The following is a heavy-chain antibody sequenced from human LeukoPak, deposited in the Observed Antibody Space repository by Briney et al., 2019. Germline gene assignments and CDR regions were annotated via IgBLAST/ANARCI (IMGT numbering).Heavy chain of an antibody. Sequence: SETLSLTCTVSGASISTIDYYWGWIRQPPGKGLEWIGSVLYSGNPYYNPSLKSRVSISIDTSKNQFSLDLSSVTPEDTAVYYCARGDQDFDYWGQGTLVTVSS. D-gene: IGHD2-2*01. CDR1: GASISTIDYY. J-gene: IGHJ4*02. CDR3: ARGDQDFDY. CDR2: VLYSGNP. V-gene: IGHV4-39*07.